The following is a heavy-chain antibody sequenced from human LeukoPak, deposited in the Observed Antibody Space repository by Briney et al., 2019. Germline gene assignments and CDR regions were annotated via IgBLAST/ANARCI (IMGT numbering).Heavy chain of an antibody. V-gene: IGHV3-21*04. CDR3: AKGDGSSCLFDY. J-gene: IGHJ4*02. CDR1: GFTFSSNS. CDR2: ISSTSSNT. Sequence: GGSLRLSCAASGFTFSSNSMNWVRQVPGKGLEWVSSISSTSSNTYYADSVKGRFTISRDNSKNTLYLQMNSLRAEDTAVYYCAKGDGSSCLFDYWGQGTLVTVSS. D-gene: IGHD2-2*01.